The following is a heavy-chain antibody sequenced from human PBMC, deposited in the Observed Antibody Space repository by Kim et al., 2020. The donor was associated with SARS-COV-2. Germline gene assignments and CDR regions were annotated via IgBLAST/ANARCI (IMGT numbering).Heavy chain of an antibody. CDR3: ATHHTTGTSSAFDI. CDR1: GHTFTTYW. CDR2: IWPGDSQT. J-gene: IGHJ3*02. V-gene: IGHV5-51*01. Sequence: GESLKISCEASGHTFTTYWIGWVRQMPGKGLEWMGIIWPGDSQTRYSPSFQGQVTISADKSITTAYLYWSSLKASDTAMYYCATHHTTGTSSAFDIWGQGTMVMVSS. D-gene: IGHD1-1*01.